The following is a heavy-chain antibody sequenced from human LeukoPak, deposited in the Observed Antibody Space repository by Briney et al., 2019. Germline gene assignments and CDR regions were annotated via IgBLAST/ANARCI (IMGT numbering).Heavy chain of an antibody. D-gene: IGHD6-19*01. Sequence: SETLSLTCTVSGGSISSYYWSWIRQPPGKGLEWIGYIYYSGSTNYNPSLKSRVTISVDTSKNQFSLKLSSVTAADTAVYYCARVGSSGWYEGVYYYYYMDVWGKGTTVTISS. CDR2: IYYSGST. J-gene: IGHJ6*03. CDR3: ARVGSSGWYEGVYYYYYMDV. V-gene: IGHV4-59*08. CDR1: GGSISSYY.